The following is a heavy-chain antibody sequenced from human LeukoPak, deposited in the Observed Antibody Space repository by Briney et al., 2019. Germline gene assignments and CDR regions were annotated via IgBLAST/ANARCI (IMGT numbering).Heavy chain of an antibody. V-gene: IGHV3-7*01. J-gene: IGHJ4*02. CDR3: ARERQQLRYFDY. CDR2: IKQDGSEI. CDR1: GFTFSSHW. Sequence: GESLRLSCGASGFTFSSHWMTWVRQAPGEGLEFVANIKQDGSEINYADSVKGRFTVSRDNAKNSLFLQMNSLRAEDTALYYCARERQQLRYFDYWGQGTLVTVSS. D-gene: IGHD6-13*01.